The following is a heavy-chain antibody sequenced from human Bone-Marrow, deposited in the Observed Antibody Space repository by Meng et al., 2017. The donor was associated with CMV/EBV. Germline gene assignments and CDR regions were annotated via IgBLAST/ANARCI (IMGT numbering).Heavy chain of an antibody. J-gene: IGHJ4*02. V-gene: IGHV3-48*04. CDR2: ISSGSNTI. CDR1: GFTFSSYS. Sequence: GGSLRLSCAASGFTFSSYSMNWVRQAPGKGLEWVSYISSGSNTIYYADSVKGRFTVSRDNAKNSLYLQMNSLRAEDTAVYYCARGGGRYSGDYWGQGTLVTVSS. D-gene: IGHD1-26*01. CDR3: ARGGGRYSGDY.